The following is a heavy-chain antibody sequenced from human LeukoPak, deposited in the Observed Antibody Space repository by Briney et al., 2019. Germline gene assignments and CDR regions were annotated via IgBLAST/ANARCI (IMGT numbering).Heavy chain of an antibody. CDR3: ARGVGTIFGVVPDY. J-gene: IGHJ4*02. CDR1: GFTFSSYA. D-gene: IGHD3-3*01. Sequence: PGGSLRLSCAASGFTFSSYAMSWVRQAPGKGLEWVSAISGSGGSTYYADSVKGRFTISRDNAKNTLYLQMNSLRAEDTAVYYCARGVGTIFGVVPDYWGQGTLVTVSS. V-gene: IGHV3-23*01. CDR2: ISGSGGST.